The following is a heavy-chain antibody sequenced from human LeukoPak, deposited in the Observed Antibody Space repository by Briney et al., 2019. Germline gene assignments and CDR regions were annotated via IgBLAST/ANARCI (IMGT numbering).Heavy chain of an antibody. CDR1: RFTSTSYD. D-gene: IGHD6-25*01. J-gene: IGHJ5*02. CDR3: ARDRRSGSCRWLDT. Sequence: RRCPRLSCAHSRFTSTSYDMHCGCDAPRKRVEWVAIRSFDGSETSYAEPVKGRFTISRDNSKSSLYLQMTNLRGNDTAVYYCARDRRSGSCRWLDTWGQGTLVTVST. V-gene: IGHV3-30*03. CDR2: RSFDGSET.